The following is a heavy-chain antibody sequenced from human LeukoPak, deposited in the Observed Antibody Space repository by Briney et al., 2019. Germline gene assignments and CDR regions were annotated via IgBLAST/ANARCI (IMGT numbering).Heavy chain of an antibody. CDR2: IYYSGST. V-gene: IGHV4-31*03. Sequence: SQTLSLTCTVSDGSISSGGYYWSWIRQHPGKGLEWIEYIYYSGSTYYNPSLKSRVTISVDTSKNQFSLKLSSVTAADTAVYYCARAYCSSTSCYFPHWFDPRGQGTLVTVSS. CDR1: DGSISSGGYY. D-gene: IGHD2-2*01. J-gene: IGHJ5*02. CDR3: ARAYCSSTSCYFPHWFDP.